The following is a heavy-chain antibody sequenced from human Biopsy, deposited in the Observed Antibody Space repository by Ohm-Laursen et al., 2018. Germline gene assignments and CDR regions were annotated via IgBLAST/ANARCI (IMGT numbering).Heavy chain of an antibody. Sequence: SLRLSCSASGVTLSGYAMNWVRQAPGKGLEWIGEINHSGSTNYKPSLDSRVAISADTSKNQFSLNLYSVAAADTAVYFCARGLPRIAPMVRGRRTWFDPWGQGTLVTVSS. J-gene: IGHJ5*02. CDR3: ARGLPRIAPMVRGRRTWFDP. V-gene: IGHV4-34*01. CDR1: GVTLSGYA. CDR2: INHSGST. D-gene: IGHD3-10*01.